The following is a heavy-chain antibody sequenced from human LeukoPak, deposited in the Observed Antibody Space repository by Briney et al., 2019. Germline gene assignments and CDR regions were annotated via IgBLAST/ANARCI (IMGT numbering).Heavy chain of an antibody. CDR3: VLESVAFQH. D-gene: IGHD6-19*01. Sequence: GGSLRLSCSASGLTLEDFAMHWVRQVSGEGLEWVAQISWDSTTIRYADSVKGRFTVSRDNAKNSLFLQMNSLRQEDTALYYCVLESVAFQHWGQGTLVTVSS. CDR1: GLTLEDFA. J-gene: IGHJ1*01. V-gene: IGHV3-9*01. CDR2: ISWDSTTI.